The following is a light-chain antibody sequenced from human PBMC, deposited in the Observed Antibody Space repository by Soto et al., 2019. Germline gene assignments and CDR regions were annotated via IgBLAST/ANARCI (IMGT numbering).Light chain of an antibody. CDR2: DVY. Sequence: QSALTQPASVSGSPGQSIAISCIGVRTDGDGHDYVSWYQQHPGQAPQLIFYDVYNRPSGVSDRFSGSKSGNTASLIISGLQAEDEADYFCTSYTASSPFYVFGAGTRSRS. J-gene: IGLJ1*01. CDR1: RTDGDGHDY. CDR3: TSYTASSPFYV. V-gene: IGLV2-14*03.